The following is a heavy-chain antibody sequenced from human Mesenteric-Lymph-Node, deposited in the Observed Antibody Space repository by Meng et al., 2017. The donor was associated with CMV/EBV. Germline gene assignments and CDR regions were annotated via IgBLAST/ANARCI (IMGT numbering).Heavy chain of an antibody. V-gene: IGHV1-8*02. Sequence: ASVKVSCKASGYTFTGYYIHWVRQAPGQGLEWMGWMNPNSGSAGYAQKFQGRVTMSKNTSISTAYMELRSLRSEDTAVYYCARGMVDIVVAPAASSWFDPWGQGTLVTVSS. CDR1: GYTFTGYY. CDR3: ARGMVDIVVAPAASSWFDP. CDR2: MNPNSGSA. J-gene: IGHJ5*02. D-gene: IGHD2-2*03.